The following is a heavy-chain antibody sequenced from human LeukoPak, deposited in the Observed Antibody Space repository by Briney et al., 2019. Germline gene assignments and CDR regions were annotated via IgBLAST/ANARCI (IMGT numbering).Heavy chain of an antibody. V-gene: IGHV5-51*01. CDR1: GYSFTSYW. J-gene: IGHJ5*02. D-gene: IGHD3-22*01. Sequence: GESLKISCKGSGYSFTSYWIGRVRQMPGKGLEWMGIIYPGDSDTRYSPPFQGQVTISADKSISTAYLQWSSLKASDTAMYYCARRGLRRYYDSSGPNWFDPWGQGTLVTVSS. CDR2: IYPGDSDT. CDR3: ARRGLRRYYDSSGPNWFDP.